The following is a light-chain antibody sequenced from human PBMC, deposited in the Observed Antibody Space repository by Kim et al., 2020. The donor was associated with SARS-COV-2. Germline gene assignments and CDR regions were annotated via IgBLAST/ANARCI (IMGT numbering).Light chain of an antibody. CDR2: AAS. V-gene: IGKV1-39*01. CDR1: QSISNY. CDR3: QQTYRTPYG. J-gene: IGKJ2*03. Sequence: DIQMTQSPSSLSASVGDRVTITCRASQSISNYLNWYQQKPGKAPKVLIYAASSLQSGDPSRFTGSGSGTEFTLTISSLQPEDFATYYCQQTYRTPYGFGQGTKLEI.